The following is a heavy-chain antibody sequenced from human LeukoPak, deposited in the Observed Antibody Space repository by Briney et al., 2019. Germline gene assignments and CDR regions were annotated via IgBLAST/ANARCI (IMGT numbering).Heavy chain of an antibody. D-gene: IGHD6-6*01. CDR3: VRQRSRLGIGF. V-gene: IGHV4-34*01. J-gene: IGHJ4*02. CDR2: INHSGST. Sequence: SETLSLTCTVSGGSISSYYWSWIRQPPGKGLEWIGEINHSGSTNYNPSLKSRVTISVDTSKNQFSLKLSSVTATDTAVYFCVRQRSRLGIGFWGQGILVTVSS. CDR1: GGSISSYY.